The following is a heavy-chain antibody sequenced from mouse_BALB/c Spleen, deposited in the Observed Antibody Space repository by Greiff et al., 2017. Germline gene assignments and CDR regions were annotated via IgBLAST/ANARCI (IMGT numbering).Heavy chain of an antibody. D-gene: IGHD2-10*02. CDR2: INSNGGST. V-gene: IGHV5-6-3*01. CDR1: GFTFSSYG. Sequence: EVKLVESGGGLVKPGGSLKLSCAASGFTFSSYGMSWVRQTPDKRLELVATINSNGGSTYYPDSVKGRFTISRDNAKNTLYLQMSSLKSEDTAMYYCARDREYGNYLAWFAYWGQGTLVTVSA. J-gene: IGHJ3*01. CDR3: ARDREYGNYLAWFAY.